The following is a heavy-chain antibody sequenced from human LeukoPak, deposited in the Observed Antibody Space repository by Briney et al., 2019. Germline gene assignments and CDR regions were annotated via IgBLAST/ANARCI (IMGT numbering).Heavy chain of an antibody. V-gene: IGHV3-21*01. CDR3: ARDSAGDFWSGYHFDY. CDR2: ISSRSSYI. CDR1: GFTFSSYS. D-gene: IGHD3-3*01. Sequence: LGGSLRLSCAASGFTFSSYSMNWVRQAPGKGLEWVSSISSRSSYIYYADLVKGRFTISRDNAKNSLYLQMNSLRAEDTAVYDCARDSAGDFWSGYHFDYWGQGTLVTVSS. J-gene: IGHJ4*02.